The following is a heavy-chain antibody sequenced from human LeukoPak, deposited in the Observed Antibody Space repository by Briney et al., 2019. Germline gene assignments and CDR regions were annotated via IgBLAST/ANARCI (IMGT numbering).Heavy chain of an antibody. D-gene: IGHD1-1*01. V-gene: IGHV4-59*08. CDR3: ARQKLYSFDI. Sequence: SETLSLTCTVSGGSISSYYWSWIRQPPGKGLEWIGYIYYSGSTNYNPSLKSRVTISVDTSKNQFPLKLSSVTAADTAVYYCARQKLYSFDIWGQGTMVTVSS. CDR1: GGSISSYY. J-gene: IGHJ3*02. CDR2: IYYSGST.